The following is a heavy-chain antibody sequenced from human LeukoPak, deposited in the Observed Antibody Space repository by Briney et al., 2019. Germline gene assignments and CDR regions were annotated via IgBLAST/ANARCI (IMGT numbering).Heavy chain of an antibody. CDR2: IKQDGSEK. Sequence: PGGSLRLSCAASGFTFSSYWMSWVRQAPGKGLEWVANIKQDGSEKYYVDSVKGRFTISRDNAKNSLYLQMNSLRAEDTAVYYCARGDDSSGYFAFDIWGQGTMVTVSS. D-gene: IGHD3-22*01. CDR3: ARGDDSSGYFAFDI. V-gene: IGHV3-7*01. J-gene: IGHJ3*02. CDR1: GFTFSSYW.